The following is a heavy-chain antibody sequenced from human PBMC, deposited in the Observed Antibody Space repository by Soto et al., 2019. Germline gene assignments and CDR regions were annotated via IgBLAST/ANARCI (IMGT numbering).Heavy chain of an antibody. Sequence: EVQLVESGGDLVQPGRSLRLSCAVSGFTFEDYAMYWVRQVPGKGLEWVSGISWDSGKIDYADSVKGRFTISRDNAKNSLYLHMHSLRAEDTALYYCTRKIGTYYFYAMDVWGQGTTVTVSS. CDR3: TRKIGTYYFYAMDV. V-gene: IGHV3-9*01. D-gene: IGHD1-26*01. CDR2: ISWDSGKI. J-gene: IGHJ6*02. CDR1: GFTFEDYA.